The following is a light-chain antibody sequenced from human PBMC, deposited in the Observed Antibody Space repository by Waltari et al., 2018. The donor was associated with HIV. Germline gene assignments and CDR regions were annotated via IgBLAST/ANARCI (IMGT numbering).Light chain of an antibody. Sequence: EIVMTNSQATLSVSPGERAPLACRASQSVSSNLAWYQQKPGQAPRLLIYGASTRATGIPARFSGSGSGTEFTLTISSLQSEDFAVYYCQQYNKWPGTFGQGTKVEIK. CDR2: GAS. J-gene: IGKJ1*01. CDR1: QSVSSN. V-gene: IGKV3-15*01. CDR3: QQYNKWPGT.